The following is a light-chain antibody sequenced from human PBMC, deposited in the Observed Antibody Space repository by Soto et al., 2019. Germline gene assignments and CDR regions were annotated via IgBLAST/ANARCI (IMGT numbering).Light chain of an antibody. CDR3: SSATTSSTLA. V-gene: IGLV2-14*01. CDR2: DVS. Sequence: QSVLTQPASVSGSPGQSITISCTGTSSDIGSYNSVSWYQQHPGKAPKLMIYDVSDRPSGVSNRFSGSKSGNTASLTISGLEAEDEDDYYCSSATTSSTLAFGGGTQLTVL. CDR1: SSDIGSYNS. J-gene: IGLJ3*02.